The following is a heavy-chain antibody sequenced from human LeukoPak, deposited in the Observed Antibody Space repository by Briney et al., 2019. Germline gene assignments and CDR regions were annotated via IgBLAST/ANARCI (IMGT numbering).Heavy chain of an antibody. CDR2: INPNSGGT. V-gene: IGHV1-2*02. CDR1: GYTFTGYY. D-gene: IGHD1-1*01. CDR3: ARDPFPWDATTTGITEGPYFDY. J-gene: IGHJ4*02. Sequence: GASVKVSCKASGYTFTGYYMHWVRQAPGQGLEWMGWINPNSGGTNYAQKFQGRVTMTRDTSISIAYMELSRLRSDDTAVHYCARDPFPWDATTTGITEGPYFDYRGQGTLVTVSS.